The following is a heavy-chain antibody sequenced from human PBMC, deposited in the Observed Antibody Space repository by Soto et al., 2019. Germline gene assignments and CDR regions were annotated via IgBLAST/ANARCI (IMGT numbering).Heavy chain of an antibody. D-gene: IGHD4-4*01. CDR3: ARVPTVTPPYYFDY. CDR1: GGSISSGGYY. J-gene: IGHJ4*02. CDR2: IYYSGST. V-gene: IGHV4-31*03. Sequence: LSLTCTVSGGSISSGGYYWSWIRQHPGKGLEWIGYIYYSGSTYYNPSLKSRVTISVDTSKNQFSLKLSSVTAADTAVYYCARVPTVTPPYYFDYWGQGTLVTVSS.